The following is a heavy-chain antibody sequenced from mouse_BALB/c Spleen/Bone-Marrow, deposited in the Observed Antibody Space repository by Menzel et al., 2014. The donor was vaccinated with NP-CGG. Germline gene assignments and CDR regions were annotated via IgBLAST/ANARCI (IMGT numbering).Heavy chain of an antibody. CDR3: ARSDYRYDPLAY. D-gene: IGHD2-14*01. CDR2: IDTSDDYT. J-gene: IGHJ3*01. CDR1: GYTFTDYW. Sequence: VQLQQSGAELVMPGASVKMSCKASGYTFTDYWIHWVKQRPGQGLEWIGAIDTSDDYTTYNQKFKGKATLTVDESSSTAYMQFGSLTSEDSAVYYCARSDYRYDPLAYWGQGTLVTVSA. V-gene: IGHV1-69*01.